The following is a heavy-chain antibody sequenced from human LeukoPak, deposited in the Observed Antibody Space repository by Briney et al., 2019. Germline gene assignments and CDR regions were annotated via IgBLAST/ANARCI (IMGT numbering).Heavy chain of an antibody. V-gene: IGHV3-11*01. D-gene: IGHD6-13*01. Sequence: GGSLRLSCAASGFTFSDYYMSWIRQAPGKGLEWVSYISSSGSTIYYADSVKGRFTISRDNAKNSLYLQMNSLRAEDTAVYYCASFMRAAGTEDNWFDPWGQGTLVTVSS. J-gene: IGHJ5*02. CDR2: ISSSGSTI. CDR1: GFTFSDYY. CDR3: ASFMRAAGTEDNWFDP.